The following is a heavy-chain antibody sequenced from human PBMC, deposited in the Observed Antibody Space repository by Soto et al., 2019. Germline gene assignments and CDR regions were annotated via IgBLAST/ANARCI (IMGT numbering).Heavy chain of an antibody. J-gene: IGHJ6*02. CDR2: IIPIFGTA. CDR1: GGTFSSYA. CDR3: ARDTPIAAAGTGYGMDV. D-gene: IGHD6-13*01. V-gene: IGHV1-69*13. Sequence: SVKVSCKASGGTFSSYAISWVRQAPGQGLEWMGGIIPIFGTANYAQKFQGRVTITADESTSTAYMELSSLRSEDTAVYYCARDTPIAAAGTGYGMDVWGQGTTVTVSS.